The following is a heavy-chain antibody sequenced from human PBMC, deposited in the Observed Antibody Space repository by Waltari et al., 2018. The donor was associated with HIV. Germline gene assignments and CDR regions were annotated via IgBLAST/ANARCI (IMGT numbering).Heavy chain of an antibody. Sequence: EVQLVESGGAVVQPGGSLRLSCAASGFTLDDYALSWVRQAPGKGLEWVSLISWDGDSPYYADSVKDRFTISRDNSKNSLYLQMNSLRTEDTALYYCAKGNTDYDFWTGLDYWGQGTLVTVSS. J-gene: IGHJ4*02. D-gene: IGHD3-3*01. CDR2: ISWDGDSP. CDR3: AKGNTDYDFWTGLDY. V-gene: IGHV3-43*01. CDR1: GFTLDDYA.